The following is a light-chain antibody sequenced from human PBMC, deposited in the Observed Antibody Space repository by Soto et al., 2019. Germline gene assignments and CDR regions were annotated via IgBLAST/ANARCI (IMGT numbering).Light chain of an antibody. V-gene: IGKV1-5*01. J-gene: IGKJ1*01. CDR1: QSISSW. CDR3: QQYNSYPWT. Sequence: DIQMTQSPSTLSASVGDRVTITCRASQSISSWLAWYQQKPGKVPKFLIYDASILESGVPSRFSGSGSGTEFTLTISSLQPDDFATYYCQQYNSYPWTFGQGTKVEIK. CDR2: DAS.